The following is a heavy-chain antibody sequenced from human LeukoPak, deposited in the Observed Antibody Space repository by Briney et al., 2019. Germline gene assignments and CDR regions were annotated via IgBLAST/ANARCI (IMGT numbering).Heavy chain of an antibody. CDR1: GGSISSSNW. V-gene: IGHV4-4*02. CDR3: ARGWTPAMIVVFDY. J-gene: IGHJ4*02. D-gene: IGHD3-22*01. CDR2: IYHSGST. Sequence: SETLSLTCAVSGGSISSSNWWSWVRQPPGKGLEWIGEIYHSGSTNYNASLKSRVTISVDKSKNQFSLKLTSVTAADTAVYYCARGWTPAMIVVFDYWGQGTLVTVSS.